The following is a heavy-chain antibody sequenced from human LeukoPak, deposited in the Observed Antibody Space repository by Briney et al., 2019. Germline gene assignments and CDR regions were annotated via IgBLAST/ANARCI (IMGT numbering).Heavy chain of an antibody. D-gene: IGHD1-1*01. CDR2: IYYSGST. V-gene: IGHV4-59*11. CDR1: GGSISSHY. Sequence: SETLSLTCTVSGGSISSHYWSWIRQPPGKGLEWIGYIYYSGSTNYNPSLKSRVTISVDTSKNQFSLKLSSVTAADTAVYYCARDGSHYYMDVWGKGTTVTVSS. J-gene: IGHJ6*03. CDR3: ARDGSHYYMDV.